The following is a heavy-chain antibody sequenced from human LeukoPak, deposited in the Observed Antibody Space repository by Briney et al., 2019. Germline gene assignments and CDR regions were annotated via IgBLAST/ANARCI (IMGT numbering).Heavy chain of an antibody. Sequence: GGSLRLSCAASGFAFSSYAMSWVRQAPGKGLGWVSGISESGGSTYYAGSVKGRLTISRDNSKNTLYLQMNSLRVEDTAVYYCAKGHYSGSSTYYFDYWGQGTLVTVSS. CDR1: GFAFSSYA. J-gene: IGHJ4*02. D-gene: IGHD1-26*01. V-gene: IGHV3-23*01. CDR3: AKGHYSGSSTYYFDY. CDR2: ISESGGST.